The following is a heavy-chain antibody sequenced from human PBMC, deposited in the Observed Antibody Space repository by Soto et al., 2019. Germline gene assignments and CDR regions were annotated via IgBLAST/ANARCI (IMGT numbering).Heavy chain of an antibody. CDR1: GFTFSSYA. CDR3: ARDEEQWLDYYGMDV. J-gene: IGHJ6*02. Sequence: GGSLRLSCAASGFTFSSYAMHWVRQAPGKGLEWVAVISYDGSNKYYADSVKGRFTISRDNSKNTLYLQMNSLRAEDTAVYYCARDEEQWLDYYGMDVWGQGTTVTVSS. CDR2: ISYDGSNK. V-gene: IGHV3-30-3*01. D-gene: IGHD6-19*01.